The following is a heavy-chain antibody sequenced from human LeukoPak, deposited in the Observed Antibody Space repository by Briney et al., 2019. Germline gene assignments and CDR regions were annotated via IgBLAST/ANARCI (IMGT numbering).Heavy chain of an antibody. Sequence: SSVKVSCKASGGTFSSYTISWVRQAPGQGLEWMGRIIPILGIANYAQKSQGRVTITADKSTSTAYMELSSLRSEDTAVYYCAGAVAGRISYFQHWGQGTLVTVSS. D-gene: IGHD6-19*01. V-gene: IGHV1-69*02. CDR3: AGAVAGRISYFQH. CDR1: GGTFSSYT. J-gene: IGHJ1*01. CDR2: IIPILGIA.